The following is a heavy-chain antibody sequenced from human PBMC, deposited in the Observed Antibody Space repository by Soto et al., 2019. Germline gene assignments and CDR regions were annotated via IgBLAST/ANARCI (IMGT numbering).Heavy chain of an antibody. D-gene: IGHD2-2*01. J-gene: IGHJ6*03. CDR2: MNPNSGNT. V-gene: IGHV1-8*01. Sequence: ASVKGSCKASGYTFTSYDINWVRQATGQGLEWMGWMNPNSGNTGYAQKFQGRVTMTRNTSMSTAYMELSSLRSEDTAVYYCARAVSIHSAPVVPAAMVYYYYYYMDVWGKGTTVTVSS. CDR1: GYTFTSYD. CDR3: ARAVSIHSAPVVPAAMVYYYYYYMDV.